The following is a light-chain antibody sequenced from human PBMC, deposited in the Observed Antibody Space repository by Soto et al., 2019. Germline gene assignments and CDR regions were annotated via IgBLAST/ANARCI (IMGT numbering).Light chain of an antibody. CDR3: QQLNSYPE. J-gene: IGKJ4*02. V-gene: IGKV1-9*01. CDR2: AAS. Sequence: IQLTQSPSSLSASVGDRVTITCRASQGISSYLAWYQQKPGKAPKLLIYAASTLQSGVPSRFSGSGSGTDFTLTISRLQPEDFATYYCQQLNSYPEFGGGTKVEIK. CDR1: QGISSY.